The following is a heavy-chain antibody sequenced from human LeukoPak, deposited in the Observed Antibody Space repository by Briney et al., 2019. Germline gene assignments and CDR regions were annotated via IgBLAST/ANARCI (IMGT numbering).Heavy chain of an antibody. CDR1: GGSFSGYY. Sequence: SETLSLTCAVYGGSFSGYYWSWIRQPPGKGLEWIGEINHSGSTNYNPSLKSRVTISVDTSKNQFSLKLSSVTAADTAVYYCARGHGYNWNYGGSWFDPWGQGTLVTVSS. D-gene: IGHD1-7*01. CDR2: INHSGST. CDR3: ARGHGYNWNYGGSWFDP. V-gene: IGHV4-34*01. J-gene: IGHJ5*02.